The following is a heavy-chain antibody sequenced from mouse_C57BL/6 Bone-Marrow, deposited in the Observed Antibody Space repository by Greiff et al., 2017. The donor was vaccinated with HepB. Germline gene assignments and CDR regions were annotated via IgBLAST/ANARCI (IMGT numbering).Heavy chain of an antibody. V-gene: IGHV1-42*01. CDR3: ARTHYDGSSYVAWFAY. Sequence: VQLQQSGPELVKPGASVKISCKASGYSFTGYYMNWVKQSPEKSLEWIGEINPSTGGTTYNQKFKAKATLTVDKSSSTAYMQLKSLTSEDSAVYYCARTHYDGSSYVAWFAYWGQGTLVTVSA. CDR2: INPSTGGT. CDR1: GYSFTGYY. D-gene: IGHD1-1*01. J-gene: IGHJ3*01.